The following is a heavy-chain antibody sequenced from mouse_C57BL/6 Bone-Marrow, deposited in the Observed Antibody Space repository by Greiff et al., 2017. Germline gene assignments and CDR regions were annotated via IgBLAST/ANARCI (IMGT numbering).Heavy chain of an antibody. D-gene: IGHD1-1*01. J-gene: IGHJ4*01. Sequence: EVQLQQSGGDLVKPGGSLKLSCAASGFTFSSYGMSWVRQTPDKRLEWVATISSGGSYTYYPDSVKGRFTISRDNAKNTLYLQMSSLKSEDTAMYYCARRLRRGYYAMDYWGQGTSVTVSS. CDR3: ARRLRRGYYAMDY. CDR2: ISSGGSYT. CDR1: GFTFSSYG. V-gene: IGHV5-6*01.